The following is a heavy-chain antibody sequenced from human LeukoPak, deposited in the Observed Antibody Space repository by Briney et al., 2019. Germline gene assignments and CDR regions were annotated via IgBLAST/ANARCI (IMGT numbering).Heavy chain of an antibody. CDR2: ISGYNGDT. CDR1: GYTFTSYG. J-gene: IGHJ4*02. CDR3: ARDWGAPHTLNFDS. V-gene: IGHV1-18*01. Sequence: ASVKVSCKASGYTFTSYGISWVRQAPGQGLEWMAWISGYNGDTNYVQKFQDRITMTTDTSTSTAYLELTSLRSDDTAVNYCARDWGAPHTLNFDSWGQGTLVTVSS. D-gene: IGHD1-26*01.